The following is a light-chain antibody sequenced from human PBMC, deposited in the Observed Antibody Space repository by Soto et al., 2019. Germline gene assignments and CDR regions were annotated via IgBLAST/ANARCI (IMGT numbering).Light chain of an antibody. J-gene: IGKJ4*01. V-gene: IGKV1-5*03. CDR3: QQYDSYST. CDR1: QSISSW. CDR2: KAS. Sequence: DIQMTQFPSTLSASVGERVTITCRASQSISSWLAWYQQKPGRAPNLLIYKASSLASGVPSRFSGSGFGTEFTLTISSLQPDDIAIYYCQQYDSYSTFGGGTKVEIK.